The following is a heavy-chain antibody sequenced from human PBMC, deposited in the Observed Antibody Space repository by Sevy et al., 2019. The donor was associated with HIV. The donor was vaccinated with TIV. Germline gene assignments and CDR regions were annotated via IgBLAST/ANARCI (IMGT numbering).Heavy chain of an antibody. CDR2: INPYGGST. Sequence: ASVKVSCKASGYSFTSYEIHWVRQAPGQGLERRGIINPYGGSTSYAQKFQGRVTMIRDTSTTTVYMELSSLRSEDTAVYFCARLRACGGDCYYYDFWGQGTLVTVSS. CDR3: ARLRACGGDCYYYDF. CDR1: GYSFTSYE. D-gene: IGHD2-21*02. V-gene: IGHV1-46*01. J-gene: IGHJ4*02.